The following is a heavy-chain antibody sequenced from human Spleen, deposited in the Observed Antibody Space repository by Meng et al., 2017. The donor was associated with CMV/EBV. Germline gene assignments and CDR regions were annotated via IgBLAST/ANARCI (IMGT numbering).Heavy chain of an antibody. CDR1: GFTLSNHW. J-gene: IGHJ4*02. CDR2: ISGSGSAT. D-gene: IGHD2-15*01. V-gene: IGHV3-11*01. CDR3: ARDRYYRYVDY. Sequence: GESLKISCAVSGFTLSNHWMSWVRQAPGKGLEWISHISGSGSATYYADSVKGRFTISRDNAKNSLYLQMNSLRVEDTAVYYCARDRYYRYVDYWGQGTLVTVSS.